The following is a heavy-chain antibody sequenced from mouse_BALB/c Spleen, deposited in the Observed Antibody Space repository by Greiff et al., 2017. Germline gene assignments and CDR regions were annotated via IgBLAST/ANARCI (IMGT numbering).Heavy chain of an antibody. CDR2: ISYSGST. CDR1: GYSITSDYA. J-gene: IGHJ1*01. V-gene: IGHV3-2*02. Sequence: EVQLQQSGPGLVKPSQSLSLTCTVTGYSITSDYAWNWIRQLPGNKLEWMGYISYSGSTSYNPSLKSRISITRDTSKNQFFLQLNSVTTEDTATYYCARSYYYGSSYNWYLDVWGAGTTVTVSS. CDR3: ARSYYYGSSYNWYLDV. D-gene: IGHD1-1*01.